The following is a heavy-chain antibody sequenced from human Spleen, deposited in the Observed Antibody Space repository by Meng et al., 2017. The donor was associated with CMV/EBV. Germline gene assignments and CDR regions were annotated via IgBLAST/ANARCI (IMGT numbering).Heavy chain of an antibody. V-gene: IGHV4-59*01. D-gene: IGHD3-10*02. CDR3: AKDVPAIPRVLHL. CDR1: GSSISNYN. J-gene: IGHJ3*01. Sequence: TLSLTCSVSGSSISNYNWIWIRQPPGKGLEWIGYIYGSATSNYNPSLKSRVTISVDTSKNQFSLTLSSVTAADTAMYFCAKDVPAIPRVLHLWGQGTMVTVSS. CDR2: IYGSATS.